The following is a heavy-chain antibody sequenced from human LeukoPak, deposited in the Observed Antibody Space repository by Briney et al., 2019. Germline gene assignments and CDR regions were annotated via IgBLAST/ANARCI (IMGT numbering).Heavy chain of an antibody. Sequence: ASVKVSCKASGGTFSSYATFSSYAISWVRQAPGQGLEWMGRIIPILGIANYAQKFQGRVTITADKSTSTAYMELSSLRSEDTAVYYCAMGPEGVDYWGQGTLVTVSS. J-gene: IGHJ4*02. CDR1: GGTFSSYATFSSYA. CDR2: IIPILGIA. CDR3: AMGPEGVDY. V-gene: IGHV1-69*04.